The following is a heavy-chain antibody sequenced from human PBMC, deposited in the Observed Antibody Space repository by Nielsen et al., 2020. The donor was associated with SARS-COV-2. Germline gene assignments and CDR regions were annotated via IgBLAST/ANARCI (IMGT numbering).Heavy chain of an antibody. Sequence: GGSLRLSCAASGFAFSSYWMHWVRQVSGRGLAWVSHVNSDGTIISYADSVKGRFTISRDNAKNTLYLQMNSLRAEDTAVYYCARGRWLQPAPWFDPWGQGTLVTVSS. CDR3: ARGRWLQPAPWFDP. CDR2: VNSDGTII. CDR1: GFAFSSYW. V-gene: IGHV3-74*01. J-gene: IGHJ5*02. D-gene: IGHD5-24*01.